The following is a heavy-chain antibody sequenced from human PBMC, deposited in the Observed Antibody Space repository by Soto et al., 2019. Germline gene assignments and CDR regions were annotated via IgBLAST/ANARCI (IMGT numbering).Heavy chain of an antibody. CDR2: ISHGGTT. J-gene: IGHJ6*03. D-gene: IGHD3-3*01. Sequence: PSETLSLTCAVSSGSITSNNWWNWVRQAPGKGLEWIGEISHGGTTNYNPSLKSRVTISVDQSKNQFSLIVSSMTAADTAVYFCARGINDLWSGSGYYSYMDVWGKGTTVTVSS. V-gene: IGHV4-4*02. CDR3: ARGINDLWSGSGYYSYMDV. CDR1: SGSITSNNW.